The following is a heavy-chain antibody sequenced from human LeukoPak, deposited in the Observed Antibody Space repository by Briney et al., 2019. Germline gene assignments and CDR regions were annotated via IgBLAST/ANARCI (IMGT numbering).Heavy chain of an antibody. CDR3: AASRDGYHGRTDY. Sequence: GGSLRLSCAASGFSFSSYWIHWVRQAPGKGLMWVSRIGTDGRATSYADSVKGRFTISRDNAKNTVYLQTNSLRAEDTAVYYCAASRDGYHGRTDYWGQGTLVTVSP. D-gene: IGHD3-22*01. CDR2: IGTDGRAT. V-gene: IGHV3-74*01. CDR1: GFSFSSYW. J-gene: IGHJ4*02.